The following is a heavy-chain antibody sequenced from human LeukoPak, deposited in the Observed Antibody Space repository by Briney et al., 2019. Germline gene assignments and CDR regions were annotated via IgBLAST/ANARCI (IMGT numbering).Heavy chain of an antibody. Sequence: PGGSLRLSCAASGFTFSSYNMNWVRQAPGKGLEWVSYISDSSSTIYYADSVKGRFTISRDTAKNSLYLQMNSLRAEDTAVYYCARVQAATAPYVDYWGQGTLVTVSS. D-gene: IGHD1-1*01. CDR1: GFTFSSYN. V-gene: IGHV3-48*01. CDR3: ARVQAATAPYVDY. CDR2: ISDSSSTI. J-gene: IGHJ4*02.